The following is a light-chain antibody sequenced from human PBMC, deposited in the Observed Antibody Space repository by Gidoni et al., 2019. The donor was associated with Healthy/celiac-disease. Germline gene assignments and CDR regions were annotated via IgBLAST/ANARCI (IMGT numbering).Light chain of an antibody. CDR1: QSVSSY. CDR2: DAS. V-gene: IGKV3-11*01. CDR3: QQRSNWPPSIT. J-gene: IGKJ5*01. Sequence: EIVLTQSPATLSLSPGERATLSCRASQSVSSYLAWYQQKPGQAPRLLIYDASNRATGIPARFSGSGPGTDFTLTISSLEPEDVAVYYCQQRSNWPPSITFGQGTRLEIK.